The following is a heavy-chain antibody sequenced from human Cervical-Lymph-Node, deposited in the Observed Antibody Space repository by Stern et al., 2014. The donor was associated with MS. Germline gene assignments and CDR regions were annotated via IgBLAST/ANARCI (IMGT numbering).Heavy chain of an antibody. D-gene: IGHD3-10*01. CDR3: SRVKNPSGSYYHGMDV. CDR1: GFTFTDSA. Sequence: EVQLVESGGGLVKPGGSLRLSCAASGFTFTDSAISWVRQAQGKGLEWLSSISSIGCYIFCADSAKGRFTISRDNARNSVYLQMSSLRAEDTAVYYCSRVKNPSGSYYHGMDVWGQGTTVTVSS. V-gene: IGHV3-21*06. CDR2: ISSIGCYI. J-gene: IGHJ6*02.